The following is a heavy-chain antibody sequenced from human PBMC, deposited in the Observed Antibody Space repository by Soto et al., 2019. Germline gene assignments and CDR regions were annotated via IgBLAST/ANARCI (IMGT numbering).Heavy chain of an antibody. CDR2: ISYDGGSK. Sequence: GGSLRLSCAASGFTFSTYGMHWVRQAPGKGLEWVAVISYDGGSKYYEESVKCRFTISRDNSKNTLYLQMNSLRAEDTAMYYCAKSYVGNSWAIDYWGQGTLVTGS. J-gene: IGHJ4*02. D-gene: IGHD3-16*01. CDR1: GFTFSTYG. CDR3: AKSYVGNSWAIDY. V-gene: IGHV3-30*18.